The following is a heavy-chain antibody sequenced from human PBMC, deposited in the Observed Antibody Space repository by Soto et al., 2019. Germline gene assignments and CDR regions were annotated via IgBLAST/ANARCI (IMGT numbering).Heavy chain of an antibody. CDR1: GFTFSSYA. CDR3: RRENKSTLDYYFDY. J-gene: IGHJ4*02. D-gene: IGHD3-10*01. V-gene: IGHV3-7*01. CDR2: INGNGSIK. Sequence: VGSLRLSCAASGFTFSSYAMSWVRQAPGKGLEWVSTINGNGSIKYYVDSVKGRFTISRDNSKNTLFLQMNSLRAEDPAVYYCRRENKSTLDYYFDYWGKGALVTVSS.